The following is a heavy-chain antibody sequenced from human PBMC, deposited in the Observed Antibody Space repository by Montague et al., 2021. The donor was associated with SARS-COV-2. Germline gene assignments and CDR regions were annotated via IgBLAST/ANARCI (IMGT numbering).Heavy chain of an antibody. J-gene: IGHJ4*02. CDR1: GFSLSTSEMC. D-gene: IGHD6-13*01. V-gene: IGHV2-70*01. CDR3: ARIVLGQMVGGAAGTMTAHRYFDY. Sequence: PALVKPTQTLTLTCTFSGFSLSTSEMCVSWIRQPPGKALEWLALIDWDDDDKYYSTSLKTRLTISKDTSKNQVVLTMTNMDPVDTATYYCARIVLGQMVGGAAGTMTAHRYFDYWGQGTLVTVSS. CDR2: IDWDDDDK.